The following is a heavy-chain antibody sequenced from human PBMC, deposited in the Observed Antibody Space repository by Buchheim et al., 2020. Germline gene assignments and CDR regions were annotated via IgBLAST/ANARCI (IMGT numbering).Heavy chain of an antibody. J-gene: IGHJ3*02. CDR1: GFTFSSYG. CDR2: ISYDGSNK. Sequence: QVQLVESGGGVVQPGRSLRLSCAASGFTFSSYGMHWVRQAPGKGLEWVAVISYDGSNKYYADSVKGRFTISRDNSKNTLYLQMNSLRAEDTAVYYCAKDQDVAFDIWGQGT. V-gene: IGHV3-30*18. CDR3: AKDQDVAFDI.